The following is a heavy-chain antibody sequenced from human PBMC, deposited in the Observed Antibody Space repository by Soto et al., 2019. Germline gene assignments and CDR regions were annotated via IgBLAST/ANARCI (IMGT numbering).Heavy chain of an antibody. Sequence: PSETLSLTCTVSGGSISSYDWCWSRQPPGKGLEWIGIIYYSGSTNYNPSLKSRVTISVDTSKNQFSLKLSSVTAADTAVYYCARQYSDYDILTGSQIADWFDPWGQGTLVTVSS. CDR2: IYYSGST. CDR1: GGSISSYD. CDR3: ARQYSDYDILTGSQIADWFDP. D-gene: IGHD3-9*01. J-gene: IGHJ5*02. V-gene: IGHV4-59*08.